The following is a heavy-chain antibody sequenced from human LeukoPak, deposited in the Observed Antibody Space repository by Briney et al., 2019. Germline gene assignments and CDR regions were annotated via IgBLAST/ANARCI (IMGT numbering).Heavy chain of an antibody. Sequence: EASVKVSCKAPGHTFTGYYMHRVRQAPGQGLEWMGRINPNSGGTNYAQKFQGRVTMTRDTSISTVYMELSRLRSDDTATYYCARGLPGGFDPWGQGSLVTVSS. CDR2: INPNSGGT. CDR3: ARGLPGGFDP. J-gene: IGHJ5*02. V-gene: IGHV1-2*02. CDR1: GHTFTGYY. D-gene: IGHD5-12*01.